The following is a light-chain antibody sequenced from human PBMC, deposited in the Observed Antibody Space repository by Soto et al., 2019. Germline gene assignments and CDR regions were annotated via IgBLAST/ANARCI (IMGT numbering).Light chain of an antibody. Sequence: DIQMTQSPSSLSASVGDRVTITCQASHDIDNYLNWYQLKPGKAPKLLVYDTFNLKTGVPSRFSGSGSVTHYTFTISGLQPEDSATYYSQQYDDFPFTFGPGTKVDLK. CDR3: QQYDDFPFT. CDR2: DTF. V-gene: IGKV1-33*01. J-gene: IGKJ3*01. CDR1: HDIDNY.